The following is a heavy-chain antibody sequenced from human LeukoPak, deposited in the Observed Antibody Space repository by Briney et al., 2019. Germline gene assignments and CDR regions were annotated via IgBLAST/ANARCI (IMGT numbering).Heavy chain of an antibody. CDR1: GGSISSGGYY. CDR3: ARRRLPDY. V-gene: IGHV4-31*03. Sequence: SQTLSLTCTVSGGSISSGGYYWSWIRXXXGKGLEWIGYIYYSGSTYYNPSLKSRVTISVDTSKNQFSLKLSSVTAADTAVYYCARRRLPDYWGQGTLVTVSS. J-gene: IGHJ4*02. CDR2: IYYSGST.